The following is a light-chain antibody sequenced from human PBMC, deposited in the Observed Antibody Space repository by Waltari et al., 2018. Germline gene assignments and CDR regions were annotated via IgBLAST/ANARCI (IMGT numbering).Light chain of an antibody. CDR2: AAS. V-gene: IGKV3-15*01. CDR3: LQRSNWPHS. CDR1: QSVSSS. Sequence: EIVMTQSPATLSLSPGERANPSCRASQSVSSSLTWYQQKPGQAPRLLIYAASSRATGIPDRFTGSGSGTDFTLTISSLEPEDVAVYYCLQRSNWPHSFGQGTKVEIK. J-gene: IGKJ2*03.